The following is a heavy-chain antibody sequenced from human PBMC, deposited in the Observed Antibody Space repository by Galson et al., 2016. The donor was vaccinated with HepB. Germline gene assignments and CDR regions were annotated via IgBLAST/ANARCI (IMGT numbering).Heavy chain of an antibody. V-gene: IGHV1-69*13. J-gene: IGHJ6*02. CDR2: IIPILGTP. CDR3: ARTIVRLVRNYYYQYGMDV. CDR1: GCTLRTYA. D-gene: IGHD6-19*01. Sequence: SVKVSCKASGCTLRTYAVSWVRQAPGQGLEYMGGIIPILGTPNYAQKFQGRVTITADESTSTACMEVSSLRSEDTAVYYCARTIVRLVRNYYYQYGMDVWGQGTTVTVSS.